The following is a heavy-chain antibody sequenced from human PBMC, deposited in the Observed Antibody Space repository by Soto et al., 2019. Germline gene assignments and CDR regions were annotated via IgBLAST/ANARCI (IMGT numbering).Heavy chain of an antibody. CDR3: ASGASRWYPYFFDS. V-gene: IGHV1-69*01. CDR1: EGTFNSYA. Sequence: QAQVVQSGAEVRKPGSSVKLSCKASEGTFNSYAIAWVRQAPGQGLEWMGGIIPYYNTLNYAQKFQDRVTITADDSTNSVYMELSSLRSDDTAVYFCASGASRWYPYFFDSWGQGTLVTVSS. D-gene: IGHD6-13*01. J-gene: IGHJ4*02. CDR2: IIPYYNTL.